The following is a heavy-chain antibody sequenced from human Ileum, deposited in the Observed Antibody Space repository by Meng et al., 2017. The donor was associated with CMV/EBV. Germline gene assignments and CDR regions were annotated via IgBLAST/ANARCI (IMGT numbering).Heavy chain of an antibody. V-gene: IGHV4-34*01. D-gene: IGHD3-10*01. CDR1: GGTFSGYY. J-gene: IGHJ4*02. CDR2: SDHMEST. Sequence: CSVYGGTFSGYYFSWLRQYPGKGLEWIGDSDHMESTNYTPSLKSRVTFSIATSNNQFSLRLNSVTAADTALYFCARRVGSGKYYFDYWSQGALVTVSS. CDR3: ARRVGSGKYYFDY.